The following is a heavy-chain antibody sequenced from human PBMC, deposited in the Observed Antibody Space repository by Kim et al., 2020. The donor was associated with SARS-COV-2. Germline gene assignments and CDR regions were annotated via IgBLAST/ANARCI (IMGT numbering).Heavy chain of an antibody. V-gene: IGHV3-74*01. CDR1: GFTFSNHW. Sequence: GGSLRLSCAASGFTFSNHWMHWVRQAPGEGLVWVSRIKSDGSNISYANFVKGRFTTSRDNAKNTVYLQMNSLRAEDTAVYYCTREGYGGTIPFDYWGQGSLVTVTS. CDR2: IKSDGSNI. D-gene: IGHD3-16*01. CDR3: TREGYGGTIPFDY. J-gene: IGHJ4*02.